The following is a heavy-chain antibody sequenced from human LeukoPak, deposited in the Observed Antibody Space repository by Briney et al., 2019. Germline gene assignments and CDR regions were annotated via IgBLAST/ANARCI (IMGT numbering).Heavy chain of an antibody. CDR3: ARSRYCSGGSCYSGDY. D-gene: IGHD2-15*01. J-gene: IGHJ4*02. CDR2: INAGNGNT. V-gene: IGHV1-3*01. Sequence: EASVKVSCKASGYTFTSYAMHWVRQAPGQRLEWMGWINAGNGNTKYSQKFQGRVTITRDTSASTAYMELSSLRSEVTAVYYCARSRYCSGGSCYSGDYWGQGTLVTVSS. CDR1: GYTFTSYA.